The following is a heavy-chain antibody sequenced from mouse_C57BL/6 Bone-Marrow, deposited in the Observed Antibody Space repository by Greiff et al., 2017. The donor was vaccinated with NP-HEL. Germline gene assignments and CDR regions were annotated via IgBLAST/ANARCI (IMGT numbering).Heavy chain of an antibody. CDR3: TRRVVTTLHDWYFDV. D-gene: IGHD2-2*01. CDR2: IYPGNSDT. Sequence: VQLQQSGTVLARPGASVKMSCKTSGYTFTSYWMHWVKQRPGQGLEWIGAIYPGNSDTSYNQKFKGKAKLTAVTSASTAYMELSSLTNEDSAVYYCTRRVVTTLHDWYFDVWGTGTTVTVSS. V-gene: IGHV1-5*01. J-gene: IGHJ1*03. CDR1: GYTFTSYW.